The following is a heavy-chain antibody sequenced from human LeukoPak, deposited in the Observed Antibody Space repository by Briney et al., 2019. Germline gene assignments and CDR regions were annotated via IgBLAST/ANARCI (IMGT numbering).Heavy chain of an antibody. CDR2: IKPYNGET. V-gene: IGHV1-2*02. CDR3: ARATREIRYFDRSDAFEI. Sequence: ASAKVSCKASGYTFTSYYMHWVRQAPGQGLEWMGWIKPYNGETKYAQKFQGRLTLTRDTSISTAYMELSRLRSDDTAVYYCARATREIRYFDRSDAFEIWGQGTMVTVSS. J-gene: IGHJ3*02. D-gene: IGHD3-9*01. CDR1: GYTFTSYY.